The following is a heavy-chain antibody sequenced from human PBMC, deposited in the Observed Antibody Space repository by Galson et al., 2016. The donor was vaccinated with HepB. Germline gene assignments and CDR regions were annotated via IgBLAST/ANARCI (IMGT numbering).Heavy chain of an antibody. D-gene: IGHD1-1*01. CDR3: AKAGVYNWNDVDLEY. J-gene: IGHJ4*02. V-gene: IGHV3-48*03. CDR2: ISTRSETI. CDR1: GFRFSSYS. Sequence: SLRLSCAASGFRFSSYSMNWVRQAPGKGLEWISYISTRSETISYADSVKGRFTISGDNARNSVSLLMNSLRVEDTAVYYCAKAGVYNWNDVDLEYWGQGTLVTVSS.